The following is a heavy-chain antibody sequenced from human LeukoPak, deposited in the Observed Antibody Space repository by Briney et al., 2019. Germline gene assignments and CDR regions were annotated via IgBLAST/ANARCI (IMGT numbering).Heavy chain of an antibody. V-gene: IGHV3-30*02. J-gene: IGHJ3*02. Sequence: TGGSLRLSCAASGFTFSSYGTHWVRQAPGKGLEWVAFIRYDGSNKYYADSVKGRFTISRDNSKNTLYLQMNSLRAEDTAVYYCAKELYSGSYFPSDAFDIWGQGTMVTVSS. D-gene: IGHD1-26*01. CDR1: GFTFSSYG. CDR2: IRYDGSNK. CDR3: AKELYSGSYFPSDAFDI.